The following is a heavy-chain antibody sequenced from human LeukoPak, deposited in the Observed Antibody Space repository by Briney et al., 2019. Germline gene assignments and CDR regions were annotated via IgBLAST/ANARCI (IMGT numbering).Heavy chain of an antibody. D-gene: IGHD3-9*01. CDR2: IYYSGST. J-gene: IGHJ6*03. V-gene: IGHV4-39*02. CDR1: GGSSSSSRYY. CDR3: ARDNYDILTGYLNMDV. Sequence: KPSETLSLTCTVSGGSSSSSRYYWGWIRQPPGKGLEWIGSIYYSGSTYYNPSLKSRVTISVDTSKNQFSLKLSSVTAADTAVYYCARDNYDILTGYLNMDVWGKGTTVTVSS.